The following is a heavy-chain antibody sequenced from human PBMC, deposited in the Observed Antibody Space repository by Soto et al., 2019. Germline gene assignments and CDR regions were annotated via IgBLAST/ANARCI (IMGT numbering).Heavy chain of an antibody. CDR1: GYSFTSYW. D-gene: IGHD6-13*01. CDR2: IYPGDSDT. J-gene: IGHJ3*02. V-gene: IGHV5-51*01. Sequence: GESLKISCKGSGYSFTSYWIGWVRQMPGKGLEWMGIIYPGDSDTRYSPSFQGQVTISADKSISTAYLQWSSLKASDTAMYYCARQPEARRGVAAAGTDNAFDIWGQGTMVTVSS. CDR3: ARQPEARRGVAAAGTDNAFDI.